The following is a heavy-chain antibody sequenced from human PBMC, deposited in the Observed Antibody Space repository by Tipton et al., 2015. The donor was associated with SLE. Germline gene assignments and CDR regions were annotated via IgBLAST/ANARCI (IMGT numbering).Heavy chain of an antibody. CDR1: GYTFTSYG. V-gene: IGHV1-69*18. J-gene: IGHJ5*02. Sequence: QLVQSGAEVKKPGASVKVSCKASGYTFTSYGISWVRQAPGQGLEWMGRIIPILGTANYAQKFQGRVTITADESTSTAYMELRSLRSDDTAVYYCARGLIVGATRWFDPWGQGTLVTVSS. CDR3: ARGLIVGATRWFDP. CDR2: IIPILGTA. D-gene: IGHD1-26*01.